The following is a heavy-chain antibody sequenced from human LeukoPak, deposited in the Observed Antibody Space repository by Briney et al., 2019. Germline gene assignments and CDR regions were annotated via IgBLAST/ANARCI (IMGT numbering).Heavy chain of an antibody. J-gene: IGHJ4*02. CDR1: GFTFSSYG. Sequence: GGSLRLSCAASGFTFSSYGMHWVRQAPGKGLEWVAFIRYDGSNKYYADSVKGRFTISRDNSKNTLYLQMNSLRAEDTAVYYCARDDGSYSRSPGFDYWGQGTLVTVSS. V-gene: IGHV3-30*02. CDR2: IRYDGSNK. D-gene: IGHD1-26*01. CDR3: ARDDGSYSRSPGFDY.